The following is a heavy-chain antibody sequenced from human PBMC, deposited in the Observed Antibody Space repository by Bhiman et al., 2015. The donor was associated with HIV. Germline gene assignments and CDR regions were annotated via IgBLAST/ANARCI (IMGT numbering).Heavy chain of an antibody. CDR2: ISYDGSNK. J-gene: IGHJ4*02. D-gene: IGHD3-10*01. CDR1: GFTFSSYA. V-gene: IGHV3-30-3*01. Sequence: QVQLVESGGGVVQPGRSLRLSCAASGFTFSSYAMHWVRQAPGKGLEWVAVISYDGSNKYYADSVKGRFTISRDNSKNTLYLQMNSLRAEDTAVYYCARVDGSGTRGGYFDYWGQGTLVTVSS. CDR3: ARVDGSGTRGGYFDY.